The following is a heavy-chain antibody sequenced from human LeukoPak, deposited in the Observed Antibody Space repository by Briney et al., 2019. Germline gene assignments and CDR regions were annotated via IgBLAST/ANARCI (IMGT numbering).Heavy chain of an antibody. CDR3: ARHSQYSPTLRFLEWSPFDP. D-gene: IGHD3-3*01. CDR1: GGSFSGYY. CDR2: INHSEST. J-gene: IGHJ5*02. Sequence: SETLSLTCAVYGGSFSGYYWSWIRQPPGKGLEWIGEINHSESTNYNPSLKSRVTISVDTSKNQFSLKLSSVTAADTAVYYCARHSQYSPTLRFLEWSPFDPWGQGTLVTVSS. V-gene: IGHV4-34*01.